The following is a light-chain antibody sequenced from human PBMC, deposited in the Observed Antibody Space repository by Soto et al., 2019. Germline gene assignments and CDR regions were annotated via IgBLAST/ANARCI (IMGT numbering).Light chain of an antibody. CDR1: SSDVGGSGL. CDR2: EVN. Sequence: QSVLTQPASVSGSPAQSITISCTGSSSDVGGSGLVSWYQFHPGKAPKLMIFEVNRRPSGVSNRFSGSKSGITASLTISGLLAEDEADYYCSSYSDYSPRVFGGGTQLTVL. CDR3: SSYSDYSPRV. V-gene: IGLV2-14*02. J-gene: IGLJ3*02.